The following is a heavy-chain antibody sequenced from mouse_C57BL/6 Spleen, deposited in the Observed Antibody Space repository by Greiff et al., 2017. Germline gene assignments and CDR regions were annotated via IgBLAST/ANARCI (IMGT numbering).Heavy chain of an antibody. Sequence: QVQLQQPGAELVRPGSSVKLSCKASGYTFTSYWMPWVKQRPIQGLEWIGNIDPSDSETHYNQKFKDKATLTVDKSSSTAYMQLSSLTSEDSAVLYCAREGYYYGRRPRYYAMDYWGQGTSVTVSS. J-gene: IGHJ4*01. CDR2: IDPSDSET. V-gene: IGHV1-52*01. CDR3: AREGYYYGRRPRYYAMDY. CDR1: GYTFTSYW. D-gene: IGHD1-1*01.